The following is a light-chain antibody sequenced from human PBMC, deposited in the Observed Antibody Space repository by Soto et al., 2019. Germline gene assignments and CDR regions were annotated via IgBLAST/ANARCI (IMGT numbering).Light chain of an antibody. Sequence: EIVMTQSPATLSVSPGERATLSCRASQTVSRNLAWYQQKPGQAPRLLIHSASTRATGVPARFSGSGSGTEFNLTVSSLQAEDFAVYFCQQSNNWPWTFGQGTRVE. J-gene: IGKJ1*01. CDR1: QTVSRN. CDR3: QQSNNWPWT. V-gene: IGKV3-15*01. CDR2: SAS.